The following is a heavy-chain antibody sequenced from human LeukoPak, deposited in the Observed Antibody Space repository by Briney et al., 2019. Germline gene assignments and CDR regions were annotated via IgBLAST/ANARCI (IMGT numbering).Heavy chain of an antibody. CDR2: IKQDGSEK. CDR3: ARDARGLTTVTTVYY. CDR1: GFTLSNYR. Sequence: GGSLSLSRPASGFTLSNYRKSWVGPAPGRGRAWVANIKQDGSEKYYVDSVKGRFTISRDNAKNSLYLQMNSLRAEDTAVYYCARDARGLTTVTTVYYWGQGTLVTVSS. D-gene: IGHD4-17*01. V-gene: IGHV3-7*01. J-gene: IGHJ4*02.